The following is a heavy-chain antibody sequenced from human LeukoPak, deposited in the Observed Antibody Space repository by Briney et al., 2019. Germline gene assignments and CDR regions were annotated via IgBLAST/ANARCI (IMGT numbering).Heavy chain of an antibody. Sequence: GGSLRLSCAVSGITFSTIGVSWVRQAPGKGLEWVSGISGSGGSTYYADSVKGRFTISRDNSKNTLYLQMNNLRAEDTALYYCAKGYWNPGYWGQGTLVTVSS. CDR3: AKGYWNPGY. V-gene: IGHV3-23*01. CDR1: GITFSTIG. CDR2: ISGSGGST. D-gene: IGHD1-1*01. J-gene: IGHJ4*02.